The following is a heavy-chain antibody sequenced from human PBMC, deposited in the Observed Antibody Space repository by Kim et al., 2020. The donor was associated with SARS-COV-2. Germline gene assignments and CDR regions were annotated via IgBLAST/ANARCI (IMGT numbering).Heavy chain of an antibody. D-gene: IGHD2-15*01. Sequence: ADSVRGRFTVSRDNAKSSFYLQMDSLRAEDTALYYCAAGDIVKVPPISFDFWGQGTLIAVSS. V-gene: IGHV3-20*03. J-gene: IGHJ4*02. CDR3: AAGDIVKVPPISFDF.